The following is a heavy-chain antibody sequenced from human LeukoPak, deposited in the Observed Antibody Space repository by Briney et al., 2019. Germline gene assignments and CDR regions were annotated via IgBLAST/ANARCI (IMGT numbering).Heavy chain of an antibody. CDR2: IYYSGST. J-gene: IGHJ4*02. D-gene: IGHD1-1*01. V-gene: IGHV4-31*03. CDR1: GGSISSGGYY. Sequence: SETLSLTCTVSGGSISSGGYYWRWLRQHPGKGLEWIGSIYYSGSTNYNPSLQGRVTISLDTSRNQFSLKLSSVTAADTAVYYCASGDNDPLFDYWGQGTLVTVSS. CDR3: ASGDNDPLFDY.